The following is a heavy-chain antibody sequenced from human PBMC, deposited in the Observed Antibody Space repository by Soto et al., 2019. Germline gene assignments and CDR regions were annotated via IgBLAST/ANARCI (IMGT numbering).Heavy chain of an antibody. V-gene: IGHV1-3*01. D-gene: IGHD3-9*01. J-gene: IGHJ5*02. CDR1: GYTFTSYA. Sequence: ASVKVSCKASGYTFTSYAMHWVRQAPGQSLEWMGWINSGNGNTKYSQKFQGRVTITRDTSASRAYMEPSSLRSEDTAVYYCARSPHILRYFDWSKRENWFDPWGQGTLVTVSS. CDR2: INSGNGNT. CDR3: ARSPHILRYFDWSKRENWFDP.